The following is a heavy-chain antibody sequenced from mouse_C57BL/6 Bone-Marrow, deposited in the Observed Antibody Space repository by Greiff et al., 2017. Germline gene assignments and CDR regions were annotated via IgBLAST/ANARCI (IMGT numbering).Heavy chain of an antibody. CDR2: INPNNGGT. CDR3: ARRDGYYAMDY. CDR1: GYTFTDYY. V-gene: IGHV1-26*01. Sequence: VQLKQSGPELVKPGASVKISCKASGYTFTDYYMHWVKQSHGKSLEWIGDINPNNGGTSYNQKFKGKATLTVDKSSSTAYMELRSLTSEDSAVYYCARRDGYYAMDYWGQGTSGTVSS. J-gene: IGHJ4*01. D-gene: IGHD2-3*01.